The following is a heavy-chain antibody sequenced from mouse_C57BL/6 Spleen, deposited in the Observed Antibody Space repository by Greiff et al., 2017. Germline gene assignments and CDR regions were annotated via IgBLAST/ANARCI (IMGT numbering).Heavy chain of an antibody. CDR3: TREGDYGNYE. CDR1: GFTFSSYA. V-gene: IGHV5-9-1*02. D-gene: IGHD2-1*01. CDR2: ISSGGDYI. J-gene: IGHJ3*02. Sequence: EVMLVESGEGLVKPGGSLKLSCAASGFTFSSYAMSWVRQTPEKRLEWVAYISSGGDYIYYADTVKGRFTISRDHARNTLYLQMSSLKSEDTAMYYCTREGDYGNYEWGQGTLVTVSA.